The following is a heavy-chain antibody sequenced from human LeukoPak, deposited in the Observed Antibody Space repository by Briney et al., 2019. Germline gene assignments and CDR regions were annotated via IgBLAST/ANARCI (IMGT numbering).Heavy chain of an antibody. CDR2: TILYGTAV. J-gene: IGHJ4*02. Sequence: GGSLRLSCAVSGLSFSNYWMHWVRQAPGKGLVWVARTILYGTAVDYADSVKGRFTISRDNAKNTLFLQMNSLRAEDTAVYYCASAYTYVRLGDHWGQGTLVTVSS. CDR1: GLSFSNYW. CDR3: ASAYTYVRLGDH. D-gene: IGHD3-16*01. V-gene: IGHV3-74*01.